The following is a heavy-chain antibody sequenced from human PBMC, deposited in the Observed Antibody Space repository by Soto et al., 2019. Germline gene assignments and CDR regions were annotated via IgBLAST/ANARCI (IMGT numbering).Heavy chain of an antibody. D-gene: IGHD2-15*01. CDR3: ARGVVSNPIAGHWFDT. CDR2: VYYSSII. J-gene: IGHJ5*01. Sequence: SETLSLTCTVSGDSVSSGDNYWTWIRQPPGKGPEWIANVYYSSIINYNPSLKSRVTISVDTSKNHLSLKMISVTTTDTAVYYCARGVVSNPIAGHWFDTSGHGTLVTFS. CDR1: GDSVSSGDNY. V-gene: IGHV4-61*03.